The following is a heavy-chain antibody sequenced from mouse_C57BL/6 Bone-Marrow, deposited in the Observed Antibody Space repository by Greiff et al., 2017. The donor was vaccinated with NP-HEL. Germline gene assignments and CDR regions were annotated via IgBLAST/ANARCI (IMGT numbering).Heavy chain of an antibody. CDR1: GYTFTSYW. V-gene: IGHV1-64*01. Sequence: VQLQQPGAELVKPGASVKLSCKASGYTFTSYWMHWVKQRPGQGLEWIGMIHPNSGSTNYNEKFKSKATLTVDKSSSTAYMQLGSLTSEDSAVYYCARKPPTLTGSWFAYWGQGTLVTVSA. D-gene: IGHD4-1*01. J-gene: IGHJ3*01. CDR2: IHPNSGST. CDR3: ARKPPTLTGSWFAY.